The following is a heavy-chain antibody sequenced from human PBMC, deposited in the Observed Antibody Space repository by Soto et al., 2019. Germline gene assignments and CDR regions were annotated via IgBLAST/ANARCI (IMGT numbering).Heavy chain of an antibody. V-gene: IGHV3-21*01. Sequence: PGGSLRLSCAASGFTFSSYSMNWVRQAPGKGLEWVSSISSSSSYIYYADSVKGRFTISRDNAKNSLYLQMNSLRAEDTAVYYCAREAVVGALYDYWGQGTLVTVSS. CDR1: GFTFSSYS. D-gene: IGHD1-26*01. CDR2: ISSSSSYI. J-gene: IGHJ4*02. CDR3: AREAVVGALYDY.